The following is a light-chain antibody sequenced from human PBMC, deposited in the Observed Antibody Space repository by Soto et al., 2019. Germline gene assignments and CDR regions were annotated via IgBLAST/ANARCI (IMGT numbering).Light chain of an antibody. CDR1: QSIYTE. V-gene: IGKV3-15*01. J-gene: IGKJ2*01. Sequence: EIAMTQSPATLSVSPGERATLSCRASQSIYTELAWYQQIPGQPPRLLIYSASTRATGVPARFTGSGSGSEFTRTISGLQSEDFAIYYCQQGHNWPLTFGQGTRLEI. CDR2: SAS. CDR3: QQGHNWPLT.